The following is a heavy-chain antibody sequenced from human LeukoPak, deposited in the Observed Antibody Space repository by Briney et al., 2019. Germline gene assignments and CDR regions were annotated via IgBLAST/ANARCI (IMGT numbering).Heavy chain of an antibody. CDR3: ARSRASSGLLGY. D-gene: IGHD6-19*01. CDR2: IWYDGNNK. CDR1: GFTVSSNY. Sequence: PGGSLRLSCAASGFTVSSNYMSWVRQAPGKGLEWVAVIWYDGNNKYYADSVKGRFTISRDNSKNTLYLQMNSLRAEDTAVYYCARSRASSGLLGYWGQGTLVTVSS. J-gene: IGHJ4*02. V-gene: IGHV3-33*08.